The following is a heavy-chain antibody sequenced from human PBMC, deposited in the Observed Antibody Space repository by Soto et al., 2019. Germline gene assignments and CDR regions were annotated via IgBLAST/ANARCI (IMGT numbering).Heavy chain of an antibody. V-gene: IGHV3-23*01. D-gene: IGHD5-12*01. CDR2: ISGSGVGT. CDR3: VKTINSGGYDAFDM. CDR1: GFTFFNYA. Sequence: GXSLRLSCVASGFTFFNYALTWFRQAPVKGLEWVSGISGSGVGTYYADSVKGRFTISRDNSKTTLYLQMNNLRAGDTAIYYCVKTINSGGYDAFDMWGQGTMVTVSS. J-gene: IGHJ3*02.